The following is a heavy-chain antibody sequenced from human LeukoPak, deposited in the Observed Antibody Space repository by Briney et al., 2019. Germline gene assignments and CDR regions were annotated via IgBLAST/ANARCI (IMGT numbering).Heavy chain of an antibody. J-gene: IGHJ5*02. V-gene: IGHV4-59*01. CDR2: IYYSGST. CDR1: GGSISSYY. Sequence: SETLSLTCTVSGGSISSYYWSWIRQPPGKGLEWIGYIYYSGSTNYNPSLKSRVTISVDTSKNQFSLKLSSVTAADTAVYYCARGGSTGTNLNWVDPWGQGTLVTVSS. CDR3: ARGGSTGTNLNWVDP. D-gene: IGHD1/OR15-1a*01.